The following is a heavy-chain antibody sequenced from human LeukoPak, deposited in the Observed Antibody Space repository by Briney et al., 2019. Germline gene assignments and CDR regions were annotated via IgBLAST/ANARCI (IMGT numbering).Heavy chain of an antibody. CDR3: ARPFLVGATEGEDYFDY. V-gene: IGHV1-2*02. Sequence: ASVKVSCKASGYTFTGYYMHWVRQAPGQGLEWMGWINPNSGGTNYAQKFQGRVTMTRDTSISTAYMELSRLRSDDTAVYYCARPFLVGATEGEDYFDYWGQGTLVTVSS. CDR2: INPNSGGT. J-gene: IGHJ4*02. CDR1: GYTFTGYY. D-gene: IGHD1-26*01.